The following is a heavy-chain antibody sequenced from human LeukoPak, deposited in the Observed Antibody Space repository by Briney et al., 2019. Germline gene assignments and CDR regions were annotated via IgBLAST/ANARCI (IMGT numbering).Heavy chain of an antibody. CDR3: ARDLSTVGSGSYSFDY. V-gene: IGHV1-69*01. J-gene: IGHJ4*02. D-gene: IGHD3-10*01. CDR1: GGTFSSYA. CDR2: IIPIFGTA. Sequence: SVKVSCKASGGTFSSYAISWVRQAPGQGLEWMGGIIPIFGTANYAQKFQGRVTITADESTSTAYMELSSLRSEDTAVYYCARDLSTVGSGSYSFDYRGQGTLVTVSS.